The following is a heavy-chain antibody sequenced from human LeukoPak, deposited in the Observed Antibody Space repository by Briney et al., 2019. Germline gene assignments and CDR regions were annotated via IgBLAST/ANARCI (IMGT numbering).Heavy chain of an antibody. CDR3: ARKNYYGSGSYYYFDY. V-gene: IGHV3-21*04. Sequence: GGSLRLSCAASGFTFSSYSMNWVRRAPGKGLEWVSSISSSGSYIYYADSVKGRFTISRDNAKNSLYLQMNSLRAEDTALYYCARKNYYGSGSYYYFDYWGQGTLVTVSS. CDR1: GFTFSSYS. CDR2: ISSSGSYI. D-gene: IGHD3-10*01. J-gene: IGHJ4*02.